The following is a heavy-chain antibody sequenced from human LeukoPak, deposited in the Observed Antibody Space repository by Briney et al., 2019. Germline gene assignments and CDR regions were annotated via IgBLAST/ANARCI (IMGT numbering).Heavy chain of an antibody. CDR1: GGSLDSYY. V-gene: IGHV4-59*01. CDR3: ARVYQSAEYYFDY. CDR2: IYYTGST. Sequence: PSETLSLTCTVSGGSLDSYYWSWIRQPPGKGLEGIGYIYYTGSTEYHPSLKSRVTISLDTSKNQFSLKLTSVTAADTAVYYCARVYQSAEYYFDYWGQGNLVSVSS. J-gene: IGHJ4*02. D-gene: IGHD2-2*01.